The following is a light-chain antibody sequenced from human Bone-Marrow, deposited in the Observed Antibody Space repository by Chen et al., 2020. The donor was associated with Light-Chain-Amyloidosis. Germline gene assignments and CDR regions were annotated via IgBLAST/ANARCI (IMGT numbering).Light chain of an antibody. CDR1: QDISND. Sequence: DIQMTQSPSSLSASVGDRLTITCQASQDISNDLNWYQQKPGTAPKLLIYAASDLQTGVPSRFSGRGSGTGFTFTISSLQPEDIATYYCQQHDNLPYTFGQGTKLEIK. V-gene: IGKV1-33*01. CDR3: QQHDNLPYT. CDR2: AAS. J-gene: IGKJ2*01.